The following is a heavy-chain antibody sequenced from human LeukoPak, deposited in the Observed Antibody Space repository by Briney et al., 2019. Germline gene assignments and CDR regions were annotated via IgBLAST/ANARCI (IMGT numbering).Heavy chain of an antibody. J-gene: IGHJ4*02. CDR1: GGSISSYY. Sequence: PSETLSLTCTVSGGSISSYYWTWIRQPPGRGPEWIGYIYYSGVTNYNPSLKSRVTISVDTSKNQFFLKLSSVTAADTAVYYCARQHPSGRGSGLDYWGQGTLVTVSS. CDR2: IYYSGVT. D-gene: IGHD2-15*01. V-gene: IGHV4-59*08. CDR3: ARQHPSGRGSGLDY.